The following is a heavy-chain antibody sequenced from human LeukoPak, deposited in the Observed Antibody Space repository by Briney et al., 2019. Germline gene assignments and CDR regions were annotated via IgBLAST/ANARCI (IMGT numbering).Heavy chain of an antibody. D-gene: IGHD5-18*01. J-gene: IGHJ4*02. CDR3: ARASMVKGFDY. CDR2: ISTSSSYI. Sequence: GGSLRLSCAASGFTFSGYCMNWVRQAPGKGLEWVSSISTSSSYIYYADSVKGRFTISRDNAKNSLYLQMNSLRAEDTAVYYCARASMVKGFDYWGQGTLVTVSS. V-gene: IGHV3-21*01. CDR1: GFTFSGYC.